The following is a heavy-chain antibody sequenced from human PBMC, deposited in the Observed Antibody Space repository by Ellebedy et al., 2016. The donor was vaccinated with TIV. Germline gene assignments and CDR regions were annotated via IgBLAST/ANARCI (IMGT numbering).Heavy chain of an antibody. CDR2: ISNRGRT. D-gene: IGHD1-14*01. CDR1: GDSISSSSDY. V-gene: IGHV4-39*01. Sequence: SETLSLXXTVSGDSISSSSDYWVWIRQPPGKGPEWIGTISNRGRTDYNPSLKSRVFILVDASKNQFFLKLTSVTAADTAVYYCATFNQYYTYLGVWGKGTTVTVSS. CDR3: ATFNQYYTYLGV. J-gene: IGHJ6*03.